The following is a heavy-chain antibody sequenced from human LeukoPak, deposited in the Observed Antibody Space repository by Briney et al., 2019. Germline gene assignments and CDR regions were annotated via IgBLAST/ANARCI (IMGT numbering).Heavy chain of an antibody. Sequence: GGSLRLSCAASGFTFSSYAMHWVRQAPGKGLEWVAVISYDGSNKYYADSVKGRFTIFRDNSKNTLYLQMNSLRAEDTAVYYCARDRGSGWYFDYWGQGTLVTVSS. V-gene: IGHV3-30-3*01. CDR3: ARDRGSGWYFDY. CDR2: ISYDGSNK. D-gene: IGHD6-19*01. J-gene: IGHJ4*02. CDR1: GFTFSSYA.